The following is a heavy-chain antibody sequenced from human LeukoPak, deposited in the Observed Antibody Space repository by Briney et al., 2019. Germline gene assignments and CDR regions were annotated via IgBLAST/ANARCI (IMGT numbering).Heavy chain of an antibody. CDR1: GGSISSYY. J-gene: IGHJ4*02. CDR2: IYASGST. Sequence: SETLSLTCTVSGGSISSYYWSWIRQPAGKGLESIGRIYASGSTNYNPSLKSRVTISVDKSKNQFSLKLSSVTAADTAVYYCARDGMYYYDTMGDYWGQGTLVTVSS. D-gene: IGHD3-22*01. V-gene: IGHV4-4*07. CDR3: ARDGMYYYDTMGDY.